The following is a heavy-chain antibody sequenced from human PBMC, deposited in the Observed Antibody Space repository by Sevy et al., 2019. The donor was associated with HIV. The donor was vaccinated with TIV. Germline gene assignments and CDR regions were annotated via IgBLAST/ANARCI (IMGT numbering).Heavy chain of an antibody. Sequence: GGSLRRSCAASGFSCSIYWMSWVRQAPGKGLEWVATMKQDGSEEDYVDSVKGRFTISRDNAKNSLFLQMNSLSAEDTAVYYCVREGLGGYSYSLDYWGHGTLVTVSS. CDR2: MKQDGSEE. D-gene: IGHD5-18*01. V-gene: IGHV3-7*01. CDR3: VREGLGGYSYSLDY. CDR1: GFSCSIYW. J-gene: IGHJ4*01.